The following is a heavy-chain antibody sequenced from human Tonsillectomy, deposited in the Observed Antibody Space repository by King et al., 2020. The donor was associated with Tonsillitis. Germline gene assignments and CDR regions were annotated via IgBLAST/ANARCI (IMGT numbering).Heavy chain of an antibody. CDR2: IIPMFGTA. Sequence: VQLVESGTEVKKPGSSVKVSCKASGGTFSSYAISWVRQAPGQGLEWMGGIIPMFGTANYAQKFQGRVTITADESTSTAYMGLSSLRSEDTAVYYCARGGPLSNIFDVWGQGTMVTVSS. V-gene: IGHV1-69*01. J-gene: IGHJ3*01. D-gene: IGHD3-16*02. CDR3: ARGGPLSNIFDV. CDR1: GGTFSSYA.